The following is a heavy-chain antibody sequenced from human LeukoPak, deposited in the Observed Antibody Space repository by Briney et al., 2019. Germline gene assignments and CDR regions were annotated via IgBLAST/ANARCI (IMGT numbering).Heavy chain of an antibody. CDR3: TRALGYSYGRPIDY. CDR2: ISSIGSIM. CDR1: GFIFSSYE. Sequence: GGSLRLSCAASGFIFSSYELNWVRQAPGKGLEWVSYISSIGSIMYYADSVKGRFTISRDNAKNSVYLQMNSLRAEDTAVYYCTRALGYSYGRPIDYWGQGTLVTVSS. J-gene: IGHJ4*02. V-gene: IGHV3-48*03. D-gene: IGHD5-18*01.